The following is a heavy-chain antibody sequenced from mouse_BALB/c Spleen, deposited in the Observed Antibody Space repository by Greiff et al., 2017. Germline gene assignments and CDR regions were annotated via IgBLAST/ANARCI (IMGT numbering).Heavy chain of an antibody. Sequence: EVKLVESGGGLVQPGGSLKLSCAASGFTFSSYTMSWVRQTPEKRLEWVAYISNGGGSTYYPDTVKGRFTISRDNAKNTLYLQMSSLKSEDTAMYYCARAYYGNHYAMDYWGQGTSVTVSS. D-gene: IGHD2-10*01. CDR1: GFTFSSYT. CDR3: ARAYYGNHYAMDY. V-gene: IGHV5-12-2*01. J-gene: IGHJ4*01. CDR2: ISNGGGST.